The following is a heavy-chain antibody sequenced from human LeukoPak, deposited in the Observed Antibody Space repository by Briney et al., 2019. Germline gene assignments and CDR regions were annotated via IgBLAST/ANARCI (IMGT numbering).Heavy chain of an antibody. CDR1: GFTFSNYE. CDR3: ARGKGLQYYYYCFDY. Sequence: PGGSLRLSCADSGFTFSNYEMNWVRQAPGKGLEWVSYISSSGSAIYYADSVKGRFTISRDNAKKSLYLQMNSLRAEDTAVYYCARGKGLQYYYYCFDYWGQGTLVTVSS. J-gene: IGHJ4*02. V-gene: IGHV3-48*03. D-gene: IGHD3-16*01. CDR2: ISSSGSAI.